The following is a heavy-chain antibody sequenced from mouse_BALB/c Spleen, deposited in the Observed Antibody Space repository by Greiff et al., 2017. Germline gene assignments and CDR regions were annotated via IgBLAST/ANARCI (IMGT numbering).Heavy chain of an antibody. CDR3: ARGRGSLYAMDY. CDR2: ISSGGST. V-gene: IGHV5-6-5*01. Sequence: EVNVVESGGGLVKPGGSLKLSCAASGFTFSSYAMSWVRQTPEKRLEWVASISSGGSTYYPDSVKGRFTISRDNARNILYLQMSSLRSEDTAMYYCARGRGSLYAMDYWGQGTSVTVSS. CDR1: GFTFSSYA. J-gene: IGHJ4*01.